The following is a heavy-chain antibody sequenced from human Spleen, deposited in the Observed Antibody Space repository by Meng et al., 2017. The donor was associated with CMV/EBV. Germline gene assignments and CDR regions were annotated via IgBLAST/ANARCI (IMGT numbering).Heavy chain of an antibody. V-gene: IGHV3-30*02. Sequence: GGSLRLSCAASGFTFSRYGMDWVRQGPGKGLKWVTFIENDGSNKYYADSVKGRFTISRDNFKNTVHLQINSLRAEDTALYYCVKFFRWDQPDDAFDIWGHGTMVTVSS. D-gene: IGHD1-26*01. J-gene: IGHJ3*02. CDR2: IENDGSNK. CDR1: GFTFSRYG. CDR3: VKFFRWDQPDDAFDI.